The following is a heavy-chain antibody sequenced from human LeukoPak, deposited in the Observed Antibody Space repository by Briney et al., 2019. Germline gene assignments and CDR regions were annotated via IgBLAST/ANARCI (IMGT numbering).Heavy chain of an antibody. CDR3: ARGRLLMTTVTTYLNY. CDR1: GFTFSSYG. J-gene: IGHJ4*02. D-gene: IGHD4-17*01. CDR2: IWYDGSNK. V-gene: IGHV3-33*01. Sequence: GSLRLSCAASGFTFSSYGMHWVRQAPGKGLEWVAVIWYDGSNKYYADSVKGRFTISRDNSKNTVYLQMNSLRTEDTAVYYCARGRLLMTTVTTYLNYWGQGTLVTVSS.